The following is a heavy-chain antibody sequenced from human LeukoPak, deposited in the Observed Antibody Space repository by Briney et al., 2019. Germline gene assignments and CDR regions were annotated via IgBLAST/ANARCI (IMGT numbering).Heavy chain of an antibody. CDR2: ISAYYGNT. Sequence: ASVKVSCKASGYTFTSYGISWVRQAPGQGLEWMGWISAYYGNTNYAQKLQGRVTMTTDTSTSTAYMELRSLRSDDTAVYYCARDHVLRYFDWLLYAHYYMDVWGKGTTVTVSS. D-gene: IGHD3-9*01. CDR3: ARDHVLRYFDWLLYAHYYMDV. V-gene: IGHV1-18*01. J-gene: IGHJ6*03. CDR1: GYTFTSYG.